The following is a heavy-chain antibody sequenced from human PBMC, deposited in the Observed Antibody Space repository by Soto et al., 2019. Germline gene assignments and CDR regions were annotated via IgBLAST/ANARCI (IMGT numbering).Heavy chain of an antibody. CDR3: ARNSRYCSDTRCYNWFDS. J-gene: IGHJ5*01. CDR2: IFHSGGN. V-gene: IGHV4-4*02. CDR1: GGPISTSNW. D-gene: IGHD2-2*01. Sequence: QVQLQESSPGLVKPSGTLSLTCAVSGGPISTSNWWSWVRQPPGKGLEWIGEIFHSGGNNYNPSLKSRVTISVEKSKNQFSRKLTSVTAADTAVYYCARNSRYCSDTRCYNWFDSWGQGTLVTFSS.